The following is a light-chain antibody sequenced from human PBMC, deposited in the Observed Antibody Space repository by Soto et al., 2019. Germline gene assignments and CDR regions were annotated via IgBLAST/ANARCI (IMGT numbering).Light chain of an antibody. V-gene: IGLV2-14*03. CDR3: SSYTTTSRV. Sequence: QSGLTQPASVSGSPGQSITISCTGTNIDVGGYNYVSWYQQHPGKAPKLMIYEVTNRPLGISDHFSGSKSGNTASLTISGLQTDDEAVYYCSSYTTTSRVFGGGTQLTVL. CDR2: EVT. CDR1: NIDVGGYNY. J-gene: IGLJ7*01.